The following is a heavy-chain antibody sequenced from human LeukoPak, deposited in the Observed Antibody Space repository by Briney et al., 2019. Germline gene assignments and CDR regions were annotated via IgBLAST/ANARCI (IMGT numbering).Heavy chain of an antibody. CDR3: ASPPGGSSYDGYFDY. J-gene: IGHJ4*02. CDR2: IYYSGST. D-gene: IGHD6-6*01. CDR1: GGSISSGDYY. V-gene: IGHV4-30-4*08. Sequence: SETLSLTCTVSGGSISSGDYYWSWIRQPPGKGLEWIGYIYYSGSTYYNPSLKSRVTISVDTSKNQFSLKLSSVTAADTAVYDCASPPGGSSYDGYFDYWGQGTLVTVSS.